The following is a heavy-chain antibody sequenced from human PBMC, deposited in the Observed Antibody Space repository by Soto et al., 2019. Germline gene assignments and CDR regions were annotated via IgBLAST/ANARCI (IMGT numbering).Heavy chain of an antibody. D-gene: IGHD3-22*01. CDR2: IYPGDSDT. CDR3: ARGGYYDSSGYYYYYYYGMDV. Sequence: PGESLKISCKGSGYSFTSYWIGWVRQMPGKGLEWMGIIYPGDSDTRYSPSFQGQVTISADKSISTAYLQWSSLKASDTAMYYCARGGYYDSSGYYYYYYYGMDVWGQGTTVTVSS. CDR1: GYSFTSYW. J-gene: IGHJ6*02. V-gene: IGHV5-51*01.